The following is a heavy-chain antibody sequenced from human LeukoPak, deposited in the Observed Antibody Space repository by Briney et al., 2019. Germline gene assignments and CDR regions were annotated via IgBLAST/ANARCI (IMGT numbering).Heavy chain of an antibody. CDR2: IIPIFGTA. D-gene: IGHD6-13*01. CDR3: AKGSSSSPDY. J-gene: IGHJ4*02. V-gene: IGHV1-69*05. CDR1: GGTFSSYA. Sequence: SVTVSCKASGGTFSSYAISWVRQAPEQGLEWMGGIIPIFGTANYAPKFQGRATITTDESTSTAYMQLSSLRSEDTAVYYCAKGSSSSPDYWGQGSLVTVSS.